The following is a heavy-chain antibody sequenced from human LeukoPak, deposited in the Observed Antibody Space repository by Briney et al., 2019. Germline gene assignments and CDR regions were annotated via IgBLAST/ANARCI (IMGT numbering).Heavy chain of an antibody. V-gene: IGHV7-4-1*02. D-gene: IGHD6-13*01. CDR1: GYTFTSYA. CDR2: INTNTGNP. CDR3: ARVGYSSSWEAFSFDY. Sequence: GASVKVSCKASGYTFTSYAMNWVRQAPGQGREWMGWINTNTGNPTYARGFTGRFVFSLDTSVSTAYLQISSLKAEDTAVYYCARVGYSSSWEAFSFDYWGQGTLVTVSS. J-gene: IGHJ4*02.